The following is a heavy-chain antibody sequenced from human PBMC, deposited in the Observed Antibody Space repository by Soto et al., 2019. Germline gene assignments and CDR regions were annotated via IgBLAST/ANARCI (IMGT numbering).Heavy chain of an antibody. Sequence: QVQLQQWGAGLLKPSETLSLTCAVYGGSFSGYYWTWIRQAPGKGLEWIGEINHCGGTNYNSSLKRRVTISVDTSKNQLSLILYSVTAADTAVYYCARDRQYYQFWSGCQNEGPCAMDVWGQGTTVTVSS. J-gene: IGHJ6*02. CDR2: INHCGGT. CDR3: ARDRQYYQFWSGCQNEGPCAMDV. D-gene: IGHD3-3*02. V-gene: IGHV4-34*02. CDR1: GGSFSGYY.